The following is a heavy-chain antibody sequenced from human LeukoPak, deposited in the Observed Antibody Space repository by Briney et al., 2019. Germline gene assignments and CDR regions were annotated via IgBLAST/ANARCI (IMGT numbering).Heavy chain of an antibody. CDR1: GYPFTDYY. J-gene: IGHJ4*02. Sequence: ASVKVSCKASGYPFTDYYIHWVRQAPGQGLEWMGWINPNSDYTFYAQKFQGRVTLTRDTSISTVYVELTTLTSDDTALYYCAVAPGDYWGQGTLVSVSA. CDR2: INPNSDYT. D-gene: IGHD2-21*01. V-gene: IGHV1-2*02. CDR3: AVAPGDY.